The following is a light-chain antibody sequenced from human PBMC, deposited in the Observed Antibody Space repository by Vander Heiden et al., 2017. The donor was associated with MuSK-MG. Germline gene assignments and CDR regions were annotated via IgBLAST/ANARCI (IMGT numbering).Light chain of an antibody. Sequence: EIGLTQSPGTLSLSPGERATLSCRASQSVSSSYLAWYQQKPGQAPRLLIYGASSRATGIPDRFSGSGSGTDFTLTISRLEPEDFAVYYCQQYGSEPPGYTFGGGTKVEIK. CDR2: GAS. CDR3: QQYGSEPPGYT. J-gene: IGKJ4*01. CDR1: QSVSSSY. V-gene: IGKV3-20*01.